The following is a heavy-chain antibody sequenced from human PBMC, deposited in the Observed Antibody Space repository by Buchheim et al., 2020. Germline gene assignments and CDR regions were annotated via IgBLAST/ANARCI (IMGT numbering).Heavy chain of an antibody. J-gene: IGHJ6*01. CDR3: AKETVTAGAGYYGMDV. V-gene: IGHV3-23*01. CDR2: FSGSSGTT. Sequence: EVQLLESGGGLIQPGGSLRLSCAASGFPFSSYAMSWVRQAPGEGLEWVSSFSGSSGTTYYADSVKGRFTISRDKSKNTLYLQMNSLRAGDTAVYYCAKETVTAGAGYYGMDVWGQGTT. D-gene: IGHD4-17*01. CDR1: GFPFSSYA.